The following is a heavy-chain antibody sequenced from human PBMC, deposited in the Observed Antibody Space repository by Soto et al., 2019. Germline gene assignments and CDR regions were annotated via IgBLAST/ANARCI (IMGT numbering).Heavy chain of an antibody. J-gene: IGHJ4*02. CDR2: IYSSGIT. CDR3: AKIGYFDWSPFDY. CDR1: GDSISSYY. D-gene: IGHD3-9*01. V-gene: IGHV4-59*01. Sequence: QVQLQESGPGLVKASETLSLTCTVSGDSISSYYWTWIRQPPGKGLEWIGYIYSSGITNYNPSLKSRVPISVDTSENQFSLKVSSVTAADTAVYYCAKIGYFDWSPFDYWGQGILVTVSS.